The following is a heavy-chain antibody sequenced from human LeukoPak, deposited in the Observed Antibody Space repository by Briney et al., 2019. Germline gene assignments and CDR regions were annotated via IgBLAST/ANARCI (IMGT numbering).Heavy chain of an antibody. Sequence: GGSLRLSCAASGFSFSNFWMSWVRQAPGKGLEWVANIKPDGSATNYVDSVKGRFTISRDNSKNTLYLQMNSLRAEDTAVYYCARDKTIVVVPAATVSGWFDPWGQGTLVTVSS. D-gene: IGHD2-2*01. J-gene: IGHJ5*02. V-gene: IGHV3-7*01. CDR2: IKPDGSAT. CDR3: ARDKTIVVVPAATVSGWFDP. CDR1: GFSFSNFW.